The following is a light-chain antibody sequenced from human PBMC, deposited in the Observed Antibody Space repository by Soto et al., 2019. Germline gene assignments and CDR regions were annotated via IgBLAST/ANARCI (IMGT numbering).Light chain of an antibody. Sequence: QSALTQPASVAGSLGQSITLSCTGTSSDIAIYNDVSWYQHHPGRVPKLLISEVTNRPSGASDRFSGSKSGKTASLTISGLQADDEADYYCTSFTTRSSLVFGGGTKLTVL. V-gene: IGLV2-14*01. CDR1: SSDIAIYND. J-gene: IGLJ2*01. CDR3: TSFTTRSSLV. CDR2: EVT.